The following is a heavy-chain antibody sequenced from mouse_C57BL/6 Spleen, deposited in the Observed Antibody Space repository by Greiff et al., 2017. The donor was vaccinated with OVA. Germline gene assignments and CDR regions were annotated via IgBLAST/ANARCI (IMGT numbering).Heavy chain of an antibody. CDR3: ARRGSHWYFDV. CDR1: GYTFTSYW. V-gene: IGHV1-59*01. Sequence: VQLQQPGAELVRPGTSVKLSCKASGYTFTSYWMHWVKQRPGQGLEWIGVIDPSDSYTNYNQKFKGKATLTVDPSSSTADMQLSSLTSEDSAVYYCARRGSHWYFDVWGTGTTVTVSS. CDR2: IDPSDSYT. J-gene: IGHJ1*03.